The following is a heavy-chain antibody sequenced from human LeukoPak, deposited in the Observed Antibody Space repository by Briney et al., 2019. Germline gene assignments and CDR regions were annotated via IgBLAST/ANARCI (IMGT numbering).Heavy chain of an antibody. V-gene: IGHV3-30*18. D-gene: IGHD1-26*01. CDR2: ISYDGSNK. J-gene: IGHJ4*02. Sequence: GGSLRLSCAASGFTFSSYGMHWVRQAPGKGLEWVAVISYDGSNKYYADSVKGRFTISRDNSKNTLYLQMNSLRAEDTAVHYCAKDSSRLGVGAYFDYWGQGTLVTVSS. CDR3: AKDSSRLGVGAYFDY. CDR1: GFTFSSYG.